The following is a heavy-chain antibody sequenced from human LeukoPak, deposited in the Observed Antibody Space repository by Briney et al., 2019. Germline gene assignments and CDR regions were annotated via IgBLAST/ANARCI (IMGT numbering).Heavy chain of an antibody. J-gene: IGHJ4*02. CDR3: ARARLTLSYSSTIGDY. D-gene: IGHD6-13*01. CDR2: IWYDGSNK. CDR1: GFTFSSYG. Sequence: GGSLRLSCAASGFTFSSYGMHWVRQAPGKGLEWVAVIWYDGSNKYYADSVKGRFTISRDNSKNTLYLQMNSLRAEDTAMYYCARARLTLSYSSTIGDYWGQGQLVTVSS. V-gene: IGHV3-33*01.